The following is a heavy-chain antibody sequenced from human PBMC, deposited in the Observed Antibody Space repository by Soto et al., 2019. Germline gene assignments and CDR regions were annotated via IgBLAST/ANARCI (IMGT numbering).Heavy chain of an antibody. CDR1: GFTFSSYA. V-gene: IGHV3-30-3*01. Sequence: LSLTCAASGFTFSSYAMHWVRQAPGKGLEWVAVISYDGSNKYYADSVKGRFTISRDNSKNTLYLQMNSLRAEDTAVYYCARRITIFGVVIYYYYGMDVWGQGTTVTVSS. D-gene: IGHD3-3*01. CDR2: ISYDGSNK. CDR3: ARRITIFGVVIYYYYGMDV. J-gene: IGHJ6*02.